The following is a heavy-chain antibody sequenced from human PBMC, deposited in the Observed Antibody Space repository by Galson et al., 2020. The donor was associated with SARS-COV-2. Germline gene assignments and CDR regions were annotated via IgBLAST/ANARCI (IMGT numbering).Heavy chain of an antibody. J-gene: IGHJ5*02. V-gene: IGHV4-30-4*01. D-gene: IGHD3-22*01. CDR2: IFHTGST. CDR1: GDSMRNDNYY. Sequence: SQTLSLTCAVSGDSMRNDNYYWNWIRQSPGKGLEYIGYIFHTGSTYYSPSFESRVDMSLDTSKNQFSLKLRSVTAADTAVYYCALMITGRLDPWGRGALVTVSS. CDR3: ALMITGRLDP.